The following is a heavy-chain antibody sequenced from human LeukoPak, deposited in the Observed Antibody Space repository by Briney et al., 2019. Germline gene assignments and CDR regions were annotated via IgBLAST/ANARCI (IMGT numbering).Heavy chain of an antibody. Sequence: SETLSLTCSVSGGSISTYYWSWIRQPAGKGREWIAQIHISGRTDLNPSLKSRVSISMDTPNNQFSLMINSVTAADTAIYYCAGRGLTTGWTFDYWGHGTQVTVSS. J-gene: IGHJ4*01. CDR2: IHISGRT. V-gene: IGHV4-4*07. D-gene: IGHD6-19*01. CDR3: AGRGLTTGWTFDY. CDR1: GGSISTYY.